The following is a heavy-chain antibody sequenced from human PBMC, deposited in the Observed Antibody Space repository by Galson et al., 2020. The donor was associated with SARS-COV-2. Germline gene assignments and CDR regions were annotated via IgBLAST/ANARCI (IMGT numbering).Heavy chain of an antibody. CDR3: TTGAGYGSGPGYFDL. J-gene: IGHJ2*01. CDR2: IKSKTDGGTT. D-gene: IGHD3-10*01. V-gene: IGHV3-15*01. Sequence: LSLTCAASGFTFSNAWMSWVRQAPGKGLEWVGRIKSKTDGGTTDYAAPVKGRFTISRDDSKNTLYLQMNSLKTEDTAVYYCTTGAGYGSGPGYFDLWGRGTLVTVSS. CDR1: GFTFSNAW.